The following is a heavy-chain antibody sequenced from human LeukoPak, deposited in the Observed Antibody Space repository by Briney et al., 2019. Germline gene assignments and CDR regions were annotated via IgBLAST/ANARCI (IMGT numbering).Heavy chain of an antibody. CDR3: ARAPGGFHGDYSPIGY. J-gene: IGHJ4*02. CDR2: TSDDGSAK. CDR1: GFTFSSCT. V-gene: IGHV3-30-3*01. D-gene: IGHD4-17*01. Sequence: GGSLRLSCAASGFTFSSCTMHWVRQAPGKGLQWLALTSDDGSAKYYADSVKGRFTISRDNSQNTLYLQMNSLRAEETAMYYCARAPGGFHGDYSPIGYWGQGTLVTVSS.